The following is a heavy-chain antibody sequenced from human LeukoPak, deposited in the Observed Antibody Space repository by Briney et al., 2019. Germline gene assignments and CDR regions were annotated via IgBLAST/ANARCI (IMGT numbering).Heavy chain of an antibody. CDR3: AKDRPNYHESNGHYYRLNGDS. Sequence: PGGSLRLSCAASGFTFNIYAMSWVRQAPGKGLEWVSSITSSGDATFHADSVKGRFTISRDNSKSTLYLQMSRLRVEDTAVYYCAKDRPNYHESNGHYYRLNGDSWGQGTLVTVSS. V-gene: IGHV3-23*01. CDR1: GFTFNIYA. J-gene: IGHJ5*01. CDR2: ITSSGDAT. D-gene: IGHD3-22*01.